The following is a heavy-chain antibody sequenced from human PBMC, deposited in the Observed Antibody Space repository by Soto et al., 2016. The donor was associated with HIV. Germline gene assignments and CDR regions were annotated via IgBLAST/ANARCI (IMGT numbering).Heavy chain of an antibody. Sequence: EVQLLESGGGLVQPGGSLRLSCAASGFTFSSHAMSWVRQAPGKGLEWVSAISGSGGSTYYTDSVKGRFTISRDNSKNTLYLQMNSLRAEDTAVYYCAKDLSYASGSYSPFDYWGQGTLVTVSS. V-gene: IGHV3-23*01. D-gene: IGHD3-10*01. CDR1: GFTFSSHA. CDR2: ISGSGGST. J-gene: IGHJ4*02. CDR3: AKDLSYASGSYSPFDY.